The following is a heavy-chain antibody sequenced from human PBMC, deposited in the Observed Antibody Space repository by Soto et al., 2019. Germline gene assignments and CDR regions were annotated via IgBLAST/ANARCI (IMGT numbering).Heavy chain of an antibody. V-gene: IGHV3-23*01. Sequence: GGSLRLSCAASGFTFSSYAMNWVRQAPGKGLEWISVISGSGGSTYYADSVKGRFTISRDNSKNTLYLEMNSLRADDTAVYYGYSSGWWGQGTLVTVSS. CDR2: ISGSGGST. CDR1: GFTFSSYA. D-gene: IGHD6-19*01. CDR3: YSSGW. J-gene: IGHJ4*02.